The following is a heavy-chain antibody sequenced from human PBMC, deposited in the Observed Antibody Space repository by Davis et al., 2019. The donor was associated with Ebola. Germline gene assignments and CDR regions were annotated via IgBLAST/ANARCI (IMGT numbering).Heavy chain of an antibody. Sequence: PGGSLRLSCAASGFTVSSNDMSWVRQAPGKGLEWVSVIYAGGSTYYADSVKGRFTISRDNSKNTLYLQMNSLRPEDTAVYYCARDSDDYCFDYWGQGTLVTVSS. CDR2: IYAGGST. V-gene: IGHV3-66*01. D-gene: IGHD2-21*02. J-gene: IGHJ4*02. CDR3: ARDSDDYCFDY. CDR1: GFTVSSND.